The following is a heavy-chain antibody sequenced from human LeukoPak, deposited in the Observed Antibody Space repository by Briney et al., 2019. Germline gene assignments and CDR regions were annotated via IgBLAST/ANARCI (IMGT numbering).Heavy chain of an antibody. Sequence: GASVKVSCKASGYTFNAFYINWVRLAPGQGLECMGWINPNNGGTDFAHKFQGRVTMTRDTSISPAYMALTRLRSDDTALYSCAITGLDGAGYYFDSWGQGTLVTVSS. CDR2: INPNNGGT. CDR3: AITGLDGAGYYFDS. CDR1: GYTFNAFY. V-gene: IGHV1-2*02. D-gene: IGHD7-27*01. J-gene: IGHJ4*02.